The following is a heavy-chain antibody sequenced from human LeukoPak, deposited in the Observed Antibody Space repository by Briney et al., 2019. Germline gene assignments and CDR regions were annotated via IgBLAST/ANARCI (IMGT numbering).Heavy chain of an antibody. CDR1: GFTFSSYA. CDR3: ARCGDHKSTYCSGTSFPGTY. D-gene: IGHD2-2*01. CDR2: ISYDGSNK. Sequence: LAGGSLRLSCAASGFTFSSYAMHWVRQAPGKGLEWVAVISYDGSNKYYADSVKGRFTISRDNSKNTLYLQMNSLRPEDTAVYYCARCGDHKSTYCSGTSFPGTYWGQGTLVTVSS. J-gene: IGHJ4*02. V-gene: IGHV3-30-3*01.